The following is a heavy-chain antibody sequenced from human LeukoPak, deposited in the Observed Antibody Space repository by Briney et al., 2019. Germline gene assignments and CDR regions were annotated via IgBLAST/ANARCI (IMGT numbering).Heavy chain of an antibody. D-gene: IGHD4-17*01. J-gene: IGHJ4*02. CDR3: ARGSYGDYASFDY. CDR2: VSTSSSYR. Sequence: GGSLRLSCAASGFTFISYTMNWVRQAPGKGLEWVSSVSTSSSYRYYADSVKGRFTISRDNAKNSLYLQMSSLRAEGTAVYYCARGSYGDYASFDYWGQGTLVTVSS. CDR1: GFTFISYT. V-gene: IGHV3-21*01.